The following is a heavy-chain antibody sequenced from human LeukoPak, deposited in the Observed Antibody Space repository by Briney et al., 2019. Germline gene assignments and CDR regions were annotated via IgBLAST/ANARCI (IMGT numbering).Heavy chain of an antibody. CDR3: AYSSSWRKFDY. D-gene: IGHD6-13*01. V-gene: IGHV3-66*01. Sequence: GGALRLSCAASGFTVSSNYMCWVRQAPGKGLEWVSVIYSGGSTYYADSVKGRFTISRDNSKNTLYLQMNSLRAEDTAVYYCAYSSSWRKFDYWGQGTLVTVSS. J-gene: IGHJ4*02. CDR2: IYSGGST. CDR1: GFTVSSNY.